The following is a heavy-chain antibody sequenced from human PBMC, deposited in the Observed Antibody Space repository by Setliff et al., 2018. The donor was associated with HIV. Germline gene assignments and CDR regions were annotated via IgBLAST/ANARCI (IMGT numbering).Heavy chain of an antibody. Sequence: PGGSLRLSCAASGFTVSDNYMSWVRQAPGKGLEWVSVIYSGGTTYYADSAKGRFTISRHNAKNSLYLQMNSLKTEDKAVYYCTTSLPWFDPWGQGTLVTVSS. CDR2: IYSGGTT. V-gene: IGHV3-53*01. CDR3: TTSLPWFDP. J-gene: IGHJ5*02. CDR1: GFTVSDNY.